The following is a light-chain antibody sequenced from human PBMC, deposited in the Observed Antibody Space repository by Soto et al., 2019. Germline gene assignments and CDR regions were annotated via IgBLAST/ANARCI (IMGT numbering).Light chain of an antibody. CDR3: QQYNAYSPLT. CDR1: QSISSW. Sequence: DIQMTQSPSTLSAYVGDRVTITCRASQSISSWLAWYQQKPGEAPKLLIYDASNLESGVPSRFSGNGSGTEFTLTISSLQPDDFATYYCQQYNAYSPLTFGGGTKVEI. V-gene: IGKV1-5*01. CDR2: DAS. J-gene: IGKJ4*01.